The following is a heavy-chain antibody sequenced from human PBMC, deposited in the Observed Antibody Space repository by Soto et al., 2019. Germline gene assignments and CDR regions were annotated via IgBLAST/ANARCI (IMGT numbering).Heavy chain of an antibody. V-gene: IGHV4-34*01. J-gene: IGHJ4*02. CDR3: AISWGDSGDVFDY. D-gene: IGHD5-12*01. CDR1: GGSFSGYY. CDR2: INHSGST. Sequence: QVQLQQWGAGLLKPSETLSLTCAVYGGSFSGYYWSWIRQPPGKGLEWIGEINHSGSTNYNPSLKSRVTLAVDTSKKQFSLKLSSVTAADTAVYYCAISWGDSGDVFDYWGQGNLVTVFS.